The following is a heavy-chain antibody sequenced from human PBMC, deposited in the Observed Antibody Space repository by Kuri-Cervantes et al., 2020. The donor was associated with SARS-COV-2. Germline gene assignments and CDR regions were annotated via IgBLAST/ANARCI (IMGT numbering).Heavy chain of an antibody. Sequence: ASVKVSCKVSGYTLTELSMHWVRQAPGKGLEWMGGFDPEDGETIYAQRFQGRVTMTEDTSTDTAYMELSSLRSEDTAVYYCATDHIAAAGLFDYWGQGTLVTGSS. CDR1: GYTLTELS. V-gene: IGHV1-24*01. D-gene: IGHD6-13*01. CDR3: ATDHIAAAGLFDY. J-gene: IGHJ4*02. CDR2: FDPEDGET.